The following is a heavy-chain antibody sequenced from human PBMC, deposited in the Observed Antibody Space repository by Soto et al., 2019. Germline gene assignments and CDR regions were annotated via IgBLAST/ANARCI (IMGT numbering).Heavy chain of an antibody. CDR1: GFTFSGSA. D-gene: IGHD3-10*01. J-gene: IGHJ5*02. CDR3: TRLWFGEYTDGWFDP. Sequence: EVQLVESGGGLVQPGGSLKLSCAASGFTFSGSAMHWVRQASGKGLEWVGRIRSKANSYATAYAAWVKGSFTISRDESKFTAYLQMNSLNTEDTDVYYCTRLWFGEYTDGWFDPLGQGTLVTVSS. CDR2: IRSKANSYAT. V-gene: IGHV3-73*02.